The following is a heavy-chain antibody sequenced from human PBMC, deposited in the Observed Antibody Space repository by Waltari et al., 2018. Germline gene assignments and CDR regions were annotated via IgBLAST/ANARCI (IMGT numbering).Heavy chain of an antibody. CDR2: IYYSGST. V-gene: IGHV4-39*01. CDR1: GGSISSSSYY. J-gene: IGHJ4*02. D-gene: IGHD6-19*01. CDR3: ATRPSGWYIFY. Sequence: QLQLQESGPGLVKPSETLSLTCTVSGGSISSSSYYWGWIRQPPGKGLEWIGSIYYSGSTYYNPSLKSRVTISVDTSKNQFSLKLSSVTAADTAVYYCATRPSGWYIFYWGQGTLVTVSS.